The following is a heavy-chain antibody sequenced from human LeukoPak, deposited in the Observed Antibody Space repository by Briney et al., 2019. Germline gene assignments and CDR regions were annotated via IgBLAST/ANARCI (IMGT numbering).Heavy chain of an antibody. V-gene: IGHV4-39*07. CDR2: IYYSGST. Sequence: PSETLSLTCTVSGGSISSSSYYWGWIRQPPGKGLEWIGSIYYSGSTYYNPSLKSRVTISVDTSKNQFSLKLSSVTAADTAVYYCARVGPPDYWGQGTLVTVSS. CDR1: GGSISSSSYY. J-gene: IGHJ4*02. CDR3: ARVGPPDY.